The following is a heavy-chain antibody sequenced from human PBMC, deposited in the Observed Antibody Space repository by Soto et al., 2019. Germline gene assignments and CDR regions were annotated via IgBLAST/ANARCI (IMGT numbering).Heavy chain of an antibody. CDR1: GGSISSGDYY. CDR3: ARVWGGAFDI. J-gene: IGHJ3*02. V-gene: IGHV4-30-4*02. D-gene: IGHD3-10*01. Sequence: PSETLSLTCTVSGGSISSGDYYWSWVRQPPGKGLEWIAYIYYSGTTYYNPSLKSRVTISVDTSKNQFSLKLSSVTAADTAVYYCARVWGGAFDIWGQGTMVTVSS. CDR2: IYYSGTT.